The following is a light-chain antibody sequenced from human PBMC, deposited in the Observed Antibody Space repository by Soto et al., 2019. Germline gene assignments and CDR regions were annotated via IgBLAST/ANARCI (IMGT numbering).Light chain of an antibody. CDR1: QTVNTW. CDR3: QQANSFPWT. CDR2: DAS. J-gene: IGKJ1*01. Sequence: DIQMTQSPSTLSASVGDRVTITCRASQTVNTWLAWYQQKPGKAPKVLIFDASSLKTGVPSRFSGSGSGTEFTLTISSLQPEDVATYYCQQANSFPWTFGQGTKVDIK. V-gene: IGKV1-5*01.